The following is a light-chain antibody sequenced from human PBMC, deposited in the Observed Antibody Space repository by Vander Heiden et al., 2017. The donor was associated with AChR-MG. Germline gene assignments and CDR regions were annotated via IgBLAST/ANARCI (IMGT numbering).Light chain of an antibody. V-gene: IGLV2-14*03. CDR3: SSYTSSSTLGV. CDR1: SSDVGGYNY. Sequence: SALTQHASVPGSPGPSITISCTETSSDVGGYNYVSWYQQHPGKAPKLMIYDVSNRPSGVSNRFSGSKSGNTASLTISGLQAEDEADYYCSSYTSSSTLGVFGGGTKLTVL. CDR2: DVS. J-gene: IGLJ2*01.